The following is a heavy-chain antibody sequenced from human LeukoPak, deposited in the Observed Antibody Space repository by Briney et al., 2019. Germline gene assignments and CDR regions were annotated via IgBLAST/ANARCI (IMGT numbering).Heavy chain of an antibody. V-gene: IGHV3-33*06. CDR2: IWYDGSTK. D-gene: IGHD3-22*01. CDR1: GFTFSSYG. J-gene: IGHJ4*02. Sequence: GGSLRLSCAASGFTFSSYGMHGVRRAPGKGLQGLAVIWYDGSTKYNENSVKGRFTISRDNSKNTLYLQMNSLRAEDTAVYYCAKAIYYYDSSGPIDYWGQGTLVTVSS. CDR3: AKAIYYYDSSGPIDY.